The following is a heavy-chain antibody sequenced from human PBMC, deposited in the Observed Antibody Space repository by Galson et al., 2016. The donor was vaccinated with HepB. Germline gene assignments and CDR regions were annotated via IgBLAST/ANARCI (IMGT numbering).Heavy chain of an antibody. CDR1: GFTFSTYW. CDR3: ARDWYSSPGS. V-gene: IGHV3-74*01. D-gene: IGHD6-13*01. Sequence: SLRLSCAASGFTFSTYWMHWVRQPPGKGLVWVSRIDPDGGNTEYADSVQGRFTISRDNAKNTLYLQMNSLRAEDTAVYYCARDWYSSPGSWGQGTLVTVSS. CDR2: IDPDGGNT. J-gene: IGHJ5*02.